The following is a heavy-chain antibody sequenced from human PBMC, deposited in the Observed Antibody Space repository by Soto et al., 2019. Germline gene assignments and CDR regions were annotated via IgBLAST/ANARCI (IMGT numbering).Heavy chain of an antibody. V-gene: IGHV3-30*03. D-gene: IGHD4-17*01. CDR1: GFTFSSYG. Sequence: QVQLVESGGGVVQPGRSLRLSCAASGFTFSSYGMHWVRQAPGKGLEWVAVISYDGSNKYYADSVKGRFTISRDNSKNTLSLQMNGLRAEDTAVYYCATSGHADYVLNPWGQGTLVTVSS. CDR3: ATSGHADYVLNP. CDR2: ISYDGSNK. J-gene: IGHJ5*02.